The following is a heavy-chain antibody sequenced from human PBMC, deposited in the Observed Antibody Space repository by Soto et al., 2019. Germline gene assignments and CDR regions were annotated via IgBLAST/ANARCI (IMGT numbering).Heavy chain of an antibody. D-gene: IGHD3-22*01. CDR1: GYRSNDYA. V-gene: IGHV3-23*01. Sequence: PDGSLRLSCAASGYRSNDYAMTWVRQAPGKGLEWVSGFGFSGSGDTTYYSDSVKGRFTISRNISRNTLYLQMSCLRAEDTAVYYCAKSSSSYFLNPLGSWGQGTLVTVSS. CDR2: FGFSGSGDTT. CDR3: AKSSSSYFLNPLGS. J-gene: IGHJ4*02.